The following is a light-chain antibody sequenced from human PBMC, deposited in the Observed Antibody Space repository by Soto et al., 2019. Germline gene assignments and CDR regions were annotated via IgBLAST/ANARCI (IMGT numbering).Light chain of an antibody. V-gene: IGLV2-14*01. Sequence: QSVLTQPASVSGSPGQSITISCAGTSSDVGGFNYVSWYQQHPGKAPNLMIYEVSNRPSGISIRFSGSKSGNTASLTISGLQAGDEADYYCNSYTSSSSLYVFGSGTKVTVL. CDR1: SSDVGGFNY. CDR2: EVS. CDR3: NSYTSSSSLYV. J-gene: IGLJ1*01.